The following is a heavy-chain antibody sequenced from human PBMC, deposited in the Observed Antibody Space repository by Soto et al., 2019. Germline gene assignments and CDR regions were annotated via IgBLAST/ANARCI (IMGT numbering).Heavy chain of an antibody. J-gene: IGHJ6*03. V-gene: IGHV1-18*01. D-gene: IGHD6-25*01. CDR2: ISAYNGNT. CDR1: GYTFTSYG. Sequence: QVQLVQSGAEVKKPGASVKVSCKASGYTFTSYGINWVRQAPGQGLEWMGWISAYNGNTNYAQKLQGRVTMTTDTSTSTAYMELRSLRSDDTAVYYCARLPRGSQNYYYYYMDVWGKGTTVTVSS. CDR3: ARLPRGSQNYYYYYMDV.